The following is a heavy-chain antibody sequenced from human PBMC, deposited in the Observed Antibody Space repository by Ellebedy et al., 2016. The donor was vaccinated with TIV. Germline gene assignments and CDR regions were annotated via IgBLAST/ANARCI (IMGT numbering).Heavy chain of an antibody. V-gene: IGHV3-11*01. D-gene: IGHD3/OR15-3a*01. Sequence: GESLKISCVGSGFSISSHWMSWLRQAPGKGLEWVSYISSSGSTIYYADSVKGRFTISRDNAKNSLYLQMNSLRAEDTAVYYCARVDLYYYYYGMDVWGQGTTVTVSS. CDR3: ARVDLYYYYYGMDV. J-gene: IGHJ6*02. CDR1: GFSISSHW. CDR2: ISSSGSTI.